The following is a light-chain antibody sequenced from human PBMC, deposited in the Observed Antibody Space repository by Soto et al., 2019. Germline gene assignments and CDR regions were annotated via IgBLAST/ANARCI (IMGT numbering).Light chain of an antibody. CDR2: GAS. CDR1: QSVSSN. V-gene: IGKV3-15*01. CDR3: QQYNKWPPYT. Sequence: EIVMTQSPANLSVSPGERATLSCRASQSVSSNLAWYQQKPGQAPRLLIYGASTRATSIPARFSGSGSGTEFTLTNNSLQSEDFAVYYCQQYNKWPPYTFGQGTKLEIK. J-gene: IGKJ2*01.